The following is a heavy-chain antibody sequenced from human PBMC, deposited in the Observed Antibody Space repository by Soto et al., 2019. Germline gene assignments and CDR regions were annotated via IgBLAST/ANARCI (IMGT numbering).Heavy chain of an antibody. Sequence: GGSLRLSCAASGFTFSSYGMHWVRQAPGKGLEWVAVISYDGSNKYYADSVKGRFTISRDNSKNTLYLQMNSLRAEDTAVYYCAKPFSSGWYTYFDYWGQGTLVTVSS. CDR3: AKPFSSGWYTYFDY. CDR2: ISYDGSNK. V-gene: IGHV3-30*18. CDR1: GFTFSSYG. J-gene: IGHJ4*02. D-gene: IGHD6-19*01.